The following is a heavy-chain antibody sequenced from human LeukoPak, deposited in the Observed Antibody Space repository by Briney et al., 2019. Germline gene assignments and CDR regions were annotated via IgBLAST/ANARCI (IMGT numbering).Heavy chain of an antibody. J-gene: IGHJ4*02. Sequence: GGSLKTSGKGFGSDFTSSWFAWVRQLPGKGLEWMGIIYPGDSDTRYSPSFQGQVTISADKSISTAYLQWSSLKASDTAMYYCARGSVGGDFDYWGQGTLVTVSS. D-gene: IGHD2-21*01. CDR3: ARGSVGGDFDY. CDR2: IYPGDSDT. V-gene: IGHV5-51*01. CDR1: GSDFTSSW.